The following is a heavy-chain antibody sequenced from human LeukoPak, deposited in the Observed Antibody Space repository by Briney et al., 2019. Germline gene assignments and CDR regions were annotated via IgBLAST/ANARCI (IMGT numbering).Heavy chain of an antibody. CDR1: GYTCTSYG. J-gene: IGHJ5*02. CDR3: ARSYGSGSPPWFDP. V-gene: IGHV1-18*04. Sequence: ASVKVSCKASGYTCTSYGISWVRQAPGQGLEWMGWISAYNGNTNYAQKLQGRVTMTTDTSTSTAYMELRSLRSDDTAVYYCARSYGSGSPPWFDPWGQGTLVTVSS. D-gene: IGHD3-10*01. CDR2: ISAYNGNT.